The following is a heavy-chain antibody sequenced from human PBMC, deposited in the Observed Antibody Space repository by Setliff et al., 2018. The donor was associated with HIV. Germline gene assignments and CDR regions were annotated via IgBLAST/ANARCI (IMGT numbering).Heavy chain of an antibody. V-gene: IGHV3-30*10. J-gene: IGHJ4*02. CDR3: ASARIPNGGMSTSFDS. CDR1: GFTFSTFA. Sequence: PGGSLRLSCVASGFTFSTFAMPWVRQAPGKGLEWVSGVTYDGRRTFYTDAVKGRFTISRDNSNNTLYLQVSSLRPEDTAVYYCASARIPNGGMSTSFDSWGQGTPVTVSS. D-gene: IGHD2-15*01. CDR2: VTYDGRRT.